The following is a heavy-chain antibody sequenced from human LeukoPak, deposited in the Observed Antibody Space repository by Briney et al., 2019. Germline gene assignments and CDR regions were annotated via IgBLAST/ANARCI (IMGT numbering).Heavy chain of an antibody. D-gene: IGHD6-13*01. CDR3: ARPGAGKLDFDY. J-gene: IGHJ4*02. CDR1: GFPFDDYG. V-gene: IGHV3-20*04. Sequence: GSLSLSCAASGFPFDDYGMSWVRQAPGKGLEWVSGINWNGVSTGYADSVKGRFTISRDNAKNSLYLQMNSLRAEDTALYYCARPGAGKLDFDYWGQGTLVTVSS. CDR2: INWNGVST.